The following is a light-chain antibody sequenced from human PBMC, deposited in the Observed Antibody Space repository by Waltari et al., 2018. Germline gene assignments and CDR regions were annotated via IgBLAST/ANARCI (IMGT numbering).Light chain of an antibody. CDR1: SSNIGSNI. CDR2: RND. Sequence: QSVLTQPPSASGTTGQRVTISSSGSSSNIGSNIVNWYQQVPGTTPKLLIYRNDQRPSGVPDRFSGSKSGTSATLAISGLRSEDEADYYCAAWDDSLNGRWEFGGGTKLTVL. J-gene: IGLJ3*02. V-gene: IGLV1-44*01. CDR3: AAWDDSLNGRWE.